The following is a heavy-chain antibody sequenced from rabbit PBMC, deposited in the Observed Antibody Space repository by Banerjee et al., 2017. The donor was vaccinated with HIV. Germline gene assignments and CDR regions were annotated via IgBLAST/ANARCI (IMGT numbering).Heavy chain of an antibody. V-gene: IGHV1S40*01. CDR2: IYTGSSGST. CDR3: VRETETYADYAGYGYAKDNL. J-gene: IGHJ4*01. D-gene: IGHD6-1*01. CDR1: GFSFSSSYW. Sequence: QSLEESGGDLVKPGGTLTLTCTASGFSFSSSYWICWVRQAPGKGLEWIGCIYTGSSGSTYYASWAKGRFTISKTSSTTVTLQMTSLTAADTATYFCVRETETYADYAGYGYAKDNLWGPGTLVTVS.